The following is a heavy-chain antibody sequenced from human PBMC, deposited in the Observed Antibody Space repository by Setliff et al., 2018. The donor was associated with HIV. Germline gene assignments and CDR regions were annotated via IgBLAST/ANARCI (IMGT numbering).Heavy chain of an antibody. CDR3: ARDPAFGAFDI. D-gene: IGHD3-10*01. J-gene: IGHJ3*02. V-gene: IGHV3-7*04. CDR2: MNRDGSEK. CDR1: GFTFSSSW. Sequence: GESLKISCAASGFTFSSSWMTWVRQAPGRGLEYVAGMNRDGSEKGYADSVKGRFSISRDNAKNSLHLQMSSLRTEDTAVYFCARDPAFGAFDIWGQGTMVTV.